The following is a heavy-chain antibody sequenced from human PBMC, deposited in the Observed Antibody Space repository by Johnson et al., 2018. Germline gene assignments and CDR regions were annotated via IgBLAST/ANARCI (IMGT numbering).Heavy chain of an antibody. D-gene: IGHD3-22*01. J-gene: IGHJ1*01. CDR1: GFTFTSSA. CDR3: AAEHYYDSSGLLAGEYFQH. V-gene: IGHV1-58*01. CDR2: IVVGSGNT. Sequence: QLVESGPEVKKPGTSLKVSCKASGFTFTSSAVQWVRQARGQRLEWIGWIVVGSGNTNYAQKFQERVTITRDMSTSTAYMELSSLRSEGTAVYYCAAEHYYDSSGLLAGEYFQHWGQGTLLTVSS.